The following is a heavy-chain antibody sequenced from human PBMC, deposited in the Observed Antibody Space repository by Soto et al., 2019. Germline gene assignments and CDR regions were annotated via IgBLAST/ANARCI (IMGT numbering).Heavy chain of an antibody. D-gene: IGHD2-2*01. J-gene: IGHJ5*02. CDR3: ASSPGVNVPAAKVGPRFDP. CDR2: IIPIFGTA. CDR1: GGTFSSYA. V-gene: IGHV1-69*01. Sequence: QVQLVQSGAEVKKPGSSVKVSCKASGGTFSSYAISWVRQAPGQGLEWMGGIIPIFGTANYAQKFQGRVTITADESTSTAYMELSSLRSEDTAVYYCASSPGVNVPAAKVGPRFDPWGQGTLVTVSS.